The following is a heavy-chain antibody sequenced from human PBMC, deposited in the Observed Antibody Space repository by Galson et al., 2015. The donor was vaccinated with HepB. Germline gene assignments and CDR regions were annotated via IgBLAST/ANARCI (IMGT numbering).Heavy chain of an antibody. CDR1: GFTVSSNY. D-gene: IGHD3-22*01. CDR2: TYSSGRT. CDR3: ARDAYYYDSAGYHPKTYYYNGMDV. V-gene: IGHV3-53*04. Sequence: SLRLSCAASGFTVSSNYMSWIRQAPGKGLEWVSVTYSSGRTMYADSVKGRFTVSRHNFKNTLDLQMNSLRPEDTAVYFCARDAYYYDSAGYHPKTYYYNGMDVWGRGTTVTVSS. J-gene: IGHJ6*02.